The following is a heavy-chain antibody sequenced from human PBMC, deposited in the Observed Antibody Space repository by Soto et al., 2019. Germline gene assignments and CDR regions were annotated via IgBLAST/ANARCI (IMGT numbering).Heavy chain of an antibody. CDR3: ARWATTGGLDV. V-gene: IGHV3-33*05. D-gene: IGHD3-16*01. J-gene: IGHJ1*01. CDR1: GFTFRSYV. Sequence: QVQLVESGGGVVQPGSSLRVSCVGSGFTFRSYVIHWVRQAPGKGLEWVALTSYDGSNNYYDDSVRGRFTISRDNSRNTVDLQMDSLRLEDTALYYGARWATTGGLDVWGQGTLVSVSS. CDR2: TSYDGSNN.